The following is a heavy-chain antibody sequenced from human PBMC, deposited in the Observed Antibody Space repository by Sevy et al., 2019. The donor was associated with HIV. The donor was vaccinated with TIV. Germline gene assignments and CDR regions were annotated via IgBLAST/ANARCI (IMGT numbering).Heavy chain of an antibody. D-gene: IGHD1-26*01. J-gene: IGHJ4*02. CDR2: ISYDGSSK. CDR3: VGHSGSYRYFDY. V-gene: IGHV3-30*03. Sequence: GGSLRLSCAASGFTFSSYGMHWVRQAPGKGLEWVAVISYDGSSKYYADSVKGRFTISRDNSKNTLYLQMNSLRAEDTAVYSCVGHSGSYRYFDYWGQGTLVTVSS. CDR1: GFTFSSYG.